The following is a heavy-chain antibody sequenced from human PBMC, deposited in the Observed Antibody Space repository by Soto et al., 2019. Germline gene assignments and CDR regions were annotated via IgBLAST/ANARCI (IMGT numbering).Heavy chain of an antibody. J-gene: IGHJ4*02. CDR2: ISYDGSNK. D-gene: IGHD3-22*01. CDR1: GFTLSSYA. Sequence: GGSLRLSCAASGFTLSSYAMHWVRQAPGKGLEWVAVISYDGSNKYYADSVKGRFTISRDNSKNTLYLQMNSLRAEDTAVYYCARDHYYDSSGYYIPFDYWGQGTLVTVSS. V-gene: IGHV3-30-3*01. CDR3: ARDHYYDSSGYYIPFDY.